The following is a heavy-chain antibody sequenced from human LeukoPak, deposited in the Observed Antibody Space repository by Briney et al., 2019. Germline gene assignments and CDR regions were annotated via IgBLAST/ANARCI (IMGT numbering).Heavy chain of an antibody. D-gene: IGHD1-26*01. CDR3: ARDPTLNSGSHPIYYYYGMDV. CDR2: ISAYNGNT. V-gene: IGHV1-18*01. Sequence: ASVKVSCKASGGTFSSYAISWVRQAPGQGLEWMGWISAYNGNTNYAQKLQGRVTMTTDTSTSTAYMELRSLRSDDTAVYYCARDPTLNSGSHPIYYYYGMDVWGQGTTVTVSS. J-gene: IGHJ6*02. CDR1: GGTFSSYA.